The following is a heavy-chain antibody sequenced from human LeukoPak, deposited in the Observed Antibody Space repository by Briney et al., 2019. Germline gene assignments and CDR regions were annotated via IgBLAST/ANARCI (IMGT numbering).Heavy chain of an antibody. J-gene: IGHJ4*02. Sequence: SETLSLTCTVSGGSISSSSYYWGWIRQPPGKGLEWIGYIYYSGSTNYNPSLKSRVTISVDTSKNQFSLKLSSVTAADTAVYYCARDSSAGSDYWGQGTLVTVSS. CDR2: IYYSGST. CDR3: ARDSSAGSDY. D-gene: IGHD6-25*01. CDR1: GGSISSSSYY. V-gene: IGHV4-61*05.